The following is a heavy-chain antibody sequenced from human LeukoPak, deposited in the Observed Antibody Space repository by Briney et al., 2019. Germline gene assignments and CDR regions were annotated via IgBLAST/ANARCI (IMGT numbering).Heavy chain of an antibody. CDR2: INPNSGGT. CDR1: GYTFTGYY. CDR3: ATVGSYYYYYGMDV. Sequence: ASVKVSCKASGYTFTGYYMHWVRQAPGQGLEWMGWINPNSGGTNYAQKFQGRVTMTRDTSISTAYMELSRLRSDDTAVYYCATVGSYYYYYGMDVWGQGTTVTVSS. V-gene: IGHV1-2*02. D-gene: IGHD1-26*01. J-gene: IGHJ6*02.